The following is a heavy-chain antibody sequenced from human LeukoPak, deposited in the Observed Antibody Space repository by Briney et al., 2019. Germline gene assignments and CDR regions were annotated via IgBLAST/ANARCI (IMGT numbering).Heavy chain of an antibody. CDR2: INPNSGGT. Sequence: ASVKVSCKASGYTFTGYYMHWVRQAPEQGLEWMGWINPNSGGTNYAQKFQGRVTMTRDTSISTAYMELSRLRSDDTAVYYCAREPVDTAMVTTLDGNYWGQGTLVTVSS. D-gene: IGHD5-18*01. J-gene: IGHJ4*02. CDR3: AREPVDTAMVTTLDGNY. V-gene: IGHV1-2*02. CDR1: GYTFTGYY.